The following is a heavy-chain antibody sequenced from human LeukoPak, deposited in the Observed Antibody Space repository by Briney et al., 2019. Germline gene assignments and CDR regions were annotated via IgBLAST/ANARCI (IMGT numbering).Heavy chain of an antibody. Sequence: GASVKVSCKASGGTFSSYAISWVRQAPGQGLEWMGRIIPIFGTANYAQKFQGRVTITTDESTSTAYMELSSLRSEDTAVYYCARDRGVGYSSSYQIDYWGQGALVTVSS. J-gene: IGHJ4*02. V-gene: IGHV1-69*05. CDR1: GGTFSSYA. CDR3: ARDRGVGYSSSYQIDY. CDR2: IIPIFGTA. D-gene: IGHD6-13*01.